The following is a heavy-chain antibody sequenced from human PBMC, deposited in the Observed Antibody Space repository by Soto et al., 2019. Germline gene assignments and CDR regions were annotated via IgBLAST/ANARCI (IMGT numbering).Heavy chain of an antibody. CDR1: GFTFISYW. Sequence: GGSLRLSCAASGFTFISYWMSWVLQAPGKGLEWVANIKPDGSEKYYVDSVRGRFTISRDNVENSLNLQMNSLRAEDAALYYCARDEARPLGYWGQGALVTVSS. CDR3: ARDEARPLGY. J-gene: IGHJ4*02. D-gene: IGHD6-6*01. V-gene: IGHV3-7*01. CDR2: IKPDGSEK.